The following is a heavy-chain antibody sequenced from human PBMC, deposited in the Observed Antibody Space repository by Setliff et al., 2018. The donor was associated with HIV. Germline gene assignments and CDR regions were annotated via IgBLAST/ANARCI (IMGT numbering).Heavy chain of an antibody. J-gene: IGHJ6*04. V-gene: IGHV3-74*01. CDR1: GFTFSGYS. CDR3: VRTGLGLREVLSPGV. Sequence: GGSLRLSCAASGFTFSGYSMNWVRQAPGKGLVWVSRINSDGSSTGHADSVKGRCTISRDNANNTLYLQMNSLSAEDTAVYYCVRTGLGLREVLSPGVWGTGTTVTVSS. CDR2: INSDGSST. D-gene: IGHD3-10*01.